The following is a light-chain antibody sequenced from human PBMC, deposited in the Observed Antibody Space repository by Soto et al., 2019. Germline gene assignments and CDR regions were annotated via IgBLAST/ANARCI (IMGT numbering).Light chain of an antibody. Sequence: QSALTQPASVSGSPGQSITISCTGSSSDIGSYNFVSWYQQHPGEVPKLMIYEVTNRPSGVSKRFSGSKSGNTAFLTISGLQDEDAADYYCSSYRGINTLVFGGGTKLTVL. CDR3: SSYRGINTLV. CDR1: SSDIGSYNF. V-gene: IGLV2-14*01. CDR2: EVT. J-gene: IGLJ3*02.